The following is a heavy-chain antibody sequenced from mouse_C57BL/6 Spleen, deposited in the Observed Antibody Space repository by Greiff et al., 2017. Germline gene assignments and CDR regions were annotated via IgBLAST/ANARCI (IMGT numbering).Heavy chain of an antibody. V-gene: IGHV5-9*01. D-gene: IGHD2-3*01. J-gene: IGHJ2*01. CDR2: ISGGGGNT. CDR3: ASLYDGYQWGYFDY. CDR1: GFTFSSYT. Sequence: EVKVEESGGGLVKPGGSLKLSCAASGFTFSSYTMSWVRQTPEKRLEWVATISGGGGNTYYPDSVKGRFTISRDNAKNTLYLQMSSLRSEDTALYYCASLYDGYQWGYFDYWGQGTTLTVSS.